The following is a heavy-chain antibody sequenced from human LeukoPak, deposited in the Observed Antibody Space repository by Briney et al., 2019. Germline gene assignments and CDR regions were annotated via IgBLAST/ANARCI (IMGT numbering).Heavy chain of an antibody. D-gene: IGHD2-15*01. Sequence: ASVKVSCKASGYIFTAYYIHWLRQAPGEVLDWMGWINPNSGGTSFALNFQGRVTLTRDTSISTVYMELSRLRSDDTAVYYCARDLSGGALGAFDIWGQGTMVTVSS. CDR2: INPNSGGT. V-gene: IGHV1-2*02. J-gene: IGHJ3*02. CDR3: ARDLSGGALGAFDI. CDR1: GYIFTAYY.